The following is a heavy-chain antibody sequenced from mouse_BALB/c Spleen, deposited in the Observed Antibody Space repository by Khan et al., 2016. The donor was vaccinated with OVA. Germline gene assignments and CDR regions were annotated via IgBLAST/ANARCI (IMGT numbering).Heavy chain of an antibody. CDR1: GYTFTSYV. J-gene: IGHJ2*01. Sequence: VQLQQSGPELVKPGASVKMSCKASGYTFTSYVLHWLRQKPGQGLEWIGYIYPFNDDTKYNEKFKGEATLTSDKSSTTAYMELSSLTSEDSAVYYCATNYRYDMYFDYWGQSTTLTVSS. D-gene: IGHD2-14*01. CDR2: IYPFNDDT. V-gene: IGHV1S136*01. CDR3: ATNYRYDMYFDY.